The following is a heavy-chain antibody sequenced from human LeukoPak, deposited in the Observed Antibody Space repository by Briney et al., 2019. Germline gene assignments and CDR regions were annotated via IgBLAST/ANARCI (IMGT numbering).Heavy chain of an antibody. V-gene: IGHV3-7*01. D-gene: IGHD5/OR15-5a*01. J-gene: IGHJ4*02. CDR2: MNRDGSEI. Sequence: PGGSLRLSCAASGFTVSFYWMSWVRQAPGKGLEWVANMNRDGSEINYVDSVRGRFTISRDNAKNSVYLQMNSLRAEDTAVYFCVRDLGFSTFDNWGQGTLVTVSS. CDR1: GFTVSFYW. CDR3: VRDLGFSTFDN.